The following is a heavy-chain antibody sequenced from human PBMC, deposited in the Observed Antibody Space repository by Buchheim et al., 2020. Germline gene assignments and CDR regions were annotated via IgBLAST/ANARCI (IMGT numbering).Heavy chain of an antibody. CDR3: ARDSGSYSHDF. CDR2: ISYDGSNK. V-gene: IGHV3-30-3*01. CDR1: GFTFSSYA. J-gene: IGHJ4*02. D-gene: IGHD1-26*01. Sequence: QVQLVESGGGVVQPGRSLRLSCAASGFTFSSYAMHWVRQAPGKGLEWVAVISYDGSNKYYADSVKGRFTIPRDNSKNTLYLRMNSRRAEYTAVYYCARDSGSYSHDFWGQGTL.